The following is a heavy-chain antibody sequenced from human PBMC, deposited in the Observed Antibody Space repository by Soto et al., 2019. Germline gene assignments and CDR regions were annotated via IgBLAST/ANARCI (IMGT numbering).Heavy chain of an antibody. V-gene: IGHV1-69*01. J-gene: IGHJ6*02. CDR1: GGTFSSYA. Sequence: QVQLVQSGAEVKKPGSSVKVSCKASGGTFSSYAISWVRQAPGQGLEWMGGIIPIFGTANYAQKFQGRVTITADESTGTAYMELSSLRSEDTAVYYCARPQEYYEFWSGYYTGSSGGYYYYGMDVWGQGTTVTVSS. CDR3: ARPQEYYEFWSGYYTGSSGGYYYYGMDV. CDR2: IIPIFGTA. D-gene: IGHD3-3*01.